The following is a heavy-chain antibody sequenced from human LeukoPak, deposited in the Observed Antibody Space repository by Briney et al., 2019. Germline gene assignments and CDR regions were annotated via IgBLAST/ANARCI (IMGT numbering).Heavy chain of an antibody. V-gene: IGHV4-34*01. CDR3: ARGRRSRLRYFDWLTSAFDT. D-gene: IGHD3-9*01. CDR2: INHSGST. Sequence: KPSETLSLTCAVYGGSFSGYYWSWIRQPPGKGLEWIGEINHSGSTNYNPSLKSRVTISVDTSKNQFSLKLSSVTAADTAVYYCARGRRSRLRYFDWLTSAFDTWGQGTMVTVSS. J-gene: IGHJ3*02. CDR1: GGSFSGYY.